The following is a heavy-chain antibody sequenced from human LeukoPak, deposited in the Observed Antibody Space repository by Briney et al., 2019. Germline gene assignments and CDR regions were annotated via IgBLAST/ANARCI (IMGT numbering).Heavy chain of an antibody. D-gene: IGHD3-22*01. V-gene: IGHV3-30-3*01. CDR3: ARDTYYYDSSPSHDAFDI. CDR2: ISYDGSNK. Sequence: GGSLRLSCAASGFTVSSNYMSWVRQAPGKGLEWVAVISYDGSNKYYADSVKGRFTISRDNSKNTLYLQMNSLRAEDTAVYYCARDTYYYDSSPSHDAFDIWGQGTMVTVSS. CDR1: GFTVSSNY. J-gene: IGHJ3*02.